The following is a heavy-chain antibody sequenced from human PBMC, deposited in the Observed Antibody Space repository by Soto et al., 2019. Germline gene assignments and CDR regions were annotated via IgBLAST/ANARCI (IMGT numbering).Heavy chain of an antibody. J-gene: IGHJ5*02. Sequence: QAHLMQSGAEVKKPGSSVKVSCKASGGTFGSDAITWVRQAPGQGLEWVGRIIPIFGTTNYAQNLQGRVTISADKSTLTSYMELHSLTSDDTALYYCARDRTDSGYYTNWLDPWGQGTQVTVSS. CDR3: ARDRTDSGYYTNWLDP. D-gene: IGHD3-22*01. V-gene: IGHV1-69*06. CDR1: GGTFGSDA. CDR2: IIPIFGTT.